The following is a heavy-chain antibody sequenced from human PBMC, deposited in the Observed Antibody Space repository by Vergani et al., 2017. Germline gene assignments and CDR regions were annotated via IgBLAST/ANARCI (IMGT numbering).Heavy chain of an antibody. CDR1: GYSFTSYW. CDR3: AXGGGCSGGSCYLLPSNRISGMDV. CDR2: IYPGDSET. V-gene: IGHV5-51*01. Sequence: EVQLVQSGAEVKKPGESLKISCKGSGYSFTSYWIGWVRQMPGKGLEWMGIIYPGDSETRYSPSFQGQVTISADKSISTAYLQWSSLKASDTAMYYCAXGGGCSGGSCYLLPSNRISGMDVWGQGTTVTVSS. J-gene: IGHJ6*02. D-gene: IGHD2-15*01.